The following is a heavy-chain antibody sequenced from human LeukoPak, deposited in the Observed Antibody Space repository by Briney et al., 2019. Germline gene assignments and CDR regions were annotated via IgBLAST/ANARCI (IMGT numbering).Heavy chain of an antibody. CDR1: GSSLSGSRRR. CDR2: IDWDDDK. Sequence: SGPALAKPTQTLTLTCTLSGSSLSGSRRRVSWIRQPPGEAREWLARIDWDDDKFYSTSLKPRLTISKDAPKDQVVLTMTNMDPVDTATYYCARTRYGSGTYYFDCWGEGTLVTVSS. CDR3: ARTRYGSGTYYFDC. J-gene: IGHJ4*02. V-gene: IGHV2-70*04. D-gene: IGHD3-10*01.